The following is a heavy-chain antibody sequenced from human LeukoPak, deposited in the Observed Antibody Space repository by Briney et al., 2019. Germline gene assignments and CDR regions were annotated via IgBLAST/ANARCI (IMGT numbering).Heavy chain of an antibody. J-gene: IGHJ4*02. V-gene: IGHV1-18*01. CDR2: IAVYNGIP. Sequence: ASVKVSCKASGYSFDSFHIAWVRQAPGHGLEWMGWIAVYNGIPKYVENLQGRITMTADTSTRTAYMELRSLTSGDTAVYYCARDHSGFHLDYWGQGTLVTVSS. CDR1: GYSFDSFH. D-gene: IGHD3-10*01. CDR3: ARDHSGFHLDY.